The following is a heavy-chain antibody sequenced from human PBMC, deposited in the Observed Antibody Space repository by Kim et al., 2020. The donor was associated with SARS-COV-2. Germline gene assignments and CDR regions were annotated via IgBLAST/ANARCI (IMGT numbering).Heavy chain of an antibody. V-gene: IGHV4-59*01. CDR3: ARELGDYMDV. CDR2: IYYSGST. Sequence: SETLSRTCTVSGGSISSYYWSWIRQPPGKGLEWIGYIYYSGSTNYNPSLKSRVTISVDKSKNQFSLKVSSVTAADTAVYYCARELGDYMDVWGKGTTVT. CDR1: GGSISSYY. J-gene: IGHJ6*03. D-gene: IGHD3-16*01.